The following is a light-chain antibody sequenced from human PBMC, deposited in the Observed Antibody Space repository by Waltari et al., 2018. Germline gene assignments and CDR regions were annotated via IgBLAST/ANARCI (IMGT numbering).Light chain of an antibody. V-gene: IGKV3-20*01. CDR3: QQYGRSWNT. J-gene: IGKJ2*01. CDR1: QSVRSSS. Sequence: EIVLTQSPGTLSLSPGERATLSCRASQSVRSSSLAWYQQKPGQAPRLRIHDASSRATGIPDRFSGSGSGTDFTLTINRLEPEDSAVYYCQQYGRSWNTFGQGTKLEI. CDR2: DAS.